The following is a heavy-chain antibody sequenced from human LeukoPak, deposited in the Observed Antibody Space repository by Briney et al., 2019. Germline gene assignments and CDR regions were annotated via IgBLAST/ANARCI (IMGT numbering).Heavy chain of an antibody. CDR2: IYHSGST. CDR3: ARGQITMVRGVIITHDAFDI. D-gene: IGHD3-10*01. V-gene: IGHV4-30-2*01. Sequence: PSETLSLTCAVSGGSISSGGYSWSWIRQPPGEGLEWIGYIYHSGSTYYNPSLKSRVTISVDRSENQFSLKLSSVTAADTAVYYCARGQITMVRGVIITHDAFDIWGQGTMVTVSS. J-gene: IGHJ3*02. CDR1: GGSISSGGYS.